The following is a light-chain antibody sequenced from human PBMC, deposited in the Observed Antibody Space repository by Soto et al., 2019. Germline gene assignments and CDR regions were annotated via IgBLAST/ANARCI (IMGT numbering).Light chain of an antibody. CDR1: SSDVVGYNY. Sequence: QSALTQPRSVSGSPGQSVTISCTGTSSDVVGYNYVSWYQQHPGKAPKLMIYDVSKRPSGVPDRFSASNSGNTASLTISGLQAEDEADYYCCSYAGSYTLYVFGTGTKLTVL. J-gene: IGLJ1*01. CDR3: CSYAGSYTLYV. V-gene: IGLV2-11*01. CDR2: DVS.